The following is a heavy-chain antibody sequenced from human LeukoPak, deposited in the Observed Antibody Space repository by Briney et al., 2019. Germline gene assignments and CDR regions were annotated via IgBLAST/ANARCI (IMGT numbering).Heavy chain of an antibody. CDR1: GGSFSGYY. J-gene: IGHJ5*02. Sequence: PSETLSLTRAVYGGSFSGYYWSWIRQPPGKGLEWIGEINHSGSTNYNPSLKSRVTISVDTSKNQFSLKLSSVTAADTAVYYCARGDLLTGYYSWFDPWGQGTLVTVSS. CDR2: INHSGST. V-gene: IGHV4-34*01. D-gene: IGHD3-9*01. CDR3: ARGDLLTGYYSWFDP.